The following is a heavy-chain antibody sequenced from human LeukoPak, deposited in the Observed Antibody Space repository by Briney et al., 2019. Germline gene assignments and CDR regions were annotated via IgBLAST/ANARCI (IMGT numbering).Heavy chain of an antibody. J-gene: IGHJ5*02. CDR3: ARLTKNKNWFDP. D-gene: IGHD2/OR15-2a*01. Sequence: SVNVSCKPSGGTFSSCAISWVRQAPGQGLEWMGRIIPMFGTANYAQKFQGGVTITTHESPSTAYMEMSSLRSEDSAVYYCARLTKNKNWFDPWGQGTLVTVSS. CDR2: IIPMFGTA. V-gene: IGHV1-69*05. CDR1: GGTFSSCA.